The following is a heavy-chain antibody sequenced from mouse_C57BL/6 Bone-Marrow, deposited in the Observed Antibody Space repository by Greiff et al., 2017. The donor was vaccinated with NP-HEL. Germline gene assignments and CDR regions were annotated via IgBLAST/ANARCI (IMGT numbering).Heavy chain of an antibody. Sequence: QVHVKQSGPGLVQPSQSLSITCTVSGFSLTSYGVHWVRQSPGKGLEWLGVIWSGGSTDYNAAFISRLSISKDNSKSQVFFKMNSLQADDTAIYYCAREAVSTGYYAMDYWGQGTSVTVSS. CDR3: AREAVSTGYYAMDY. V-gene: IGHV2-2*01. CDR2: IWSGGST. J-gene: IGHJ4*01. D-gene: IGHD6-2*01. CDR1: GFSLTSYG.